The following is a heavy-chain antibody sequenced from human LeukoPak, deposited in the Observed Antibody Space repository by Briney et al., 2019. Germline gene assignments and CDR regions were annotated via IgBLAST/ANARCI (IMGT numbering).Heavy chain of an antibody. CDR1: GFAFSSYS. CDR3: AREGDSSGYHSVDAFDI. V-gene: IGHV3-48*02. Sequence: PGGSLRLSCAASGFAFSSYSMNWVRQAPGKGLEWVSYISSSSSSTIYYADSVKGRFTISRDNAKNSLYLQMNSLRDEDTAVYYCAREGDSSGYHSVDAFDIWGQGTMVTVSS. CDR2: ISSSSSSTI. D-gene: IGHD3-22*01. J-gene: IGHJ3*02.